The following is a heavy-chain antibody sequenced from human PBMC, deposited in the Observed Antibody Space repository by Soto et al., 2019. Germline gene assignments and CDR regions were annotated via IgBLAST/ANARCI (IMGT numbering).Heavy chain of an antibody. CDR2: IKSFNGDT. V-gene: IGHV1-2*02. Sequence: QVQLVQSGAEVKEPGASVKVSCTASGYTFTGYYMHWARQAPGQGLEWMGWIKSFNGDTNYAQKFQVRDTLTRYTSISTAYMALSRLKSYDTAVDYCARVVSPYYDVLTGNWFDPGGQGTVATVSS. CDR1: GYTFTGYY. CDR3: ARVVSPYYDVLTGNWFDP. J-gene: IGHJ5*02. D-gene: IGHD3-9*01.